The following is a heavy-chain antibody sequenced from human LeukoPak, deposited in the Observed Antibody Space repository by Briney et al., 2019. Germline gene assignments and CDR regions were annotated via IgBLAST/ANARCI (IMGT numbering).Heavy chain of an antibody. V-gene: IGHV3-53*01. CDR3: ARVRGDIVVVVAATIRGYYGMDV. CDR1: GFAVSSND. CDR2: IYSGGST. D-gene: IGHD2-15*01. J-gene: IGHJ6*02. Sequence: PGGSLRLSCAASGFAVSSNDMSWVRQAPAKGLEWISVIYSGGSTYNADSVKGRFTVSRDNSKNTLYLQMNSLRADDTAVYYCARVRGDIVVVVAATIRGYYGMDVWGQGTTVTVSS.